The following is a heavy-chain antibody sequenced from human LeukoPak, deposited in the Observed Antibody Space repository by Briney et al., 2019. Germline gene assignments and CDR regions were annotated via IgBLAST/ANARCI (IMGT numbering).Heavy chain of an antibody. D-gene: IGHD4-17*01. CDR1: GFTFSSYT. J-gene: IGHJ4*02. CDR2: IDSSSTYI. V-gene: IGHV3-21*01. CDR3: ARGSRGDYEY. Sequence: GGSLRLSCSASGFTFSSYTMNWVRQAPGKGLERVSSIDSSSTYIYHAASVKGRLTISRDNAENSSYLQMNSLRVDDTAVYFCARGSRGDYEYWGQGTLVTVSS.